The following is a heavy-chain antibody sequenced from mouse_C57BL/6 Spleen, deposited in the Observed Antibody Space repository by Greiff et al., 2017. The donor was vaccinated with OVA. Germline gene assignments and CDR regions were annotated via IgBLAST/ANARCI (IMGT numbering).Heavy chain of an antibody. CDR2: IHPNSGST. Sequence: QVQLKQPGAELVKPGASVKLSCKASGYTFTSYWMHWVKQRPGQGLEWIGMIHPNSGSTNYNEKFKSKATLTVDKSSSTAYMQLSSLTSEDSAVYYCARSASVLTGKGGYYFGYWGQGTTLTVSS. CDR3: ARSASVLTGKGGYYFGY. V-gene: IGHV1-64*01. CDR1: GYTFTSYW. D-gene: IGHD4-1*01. J-gene: IGHJ2*01.